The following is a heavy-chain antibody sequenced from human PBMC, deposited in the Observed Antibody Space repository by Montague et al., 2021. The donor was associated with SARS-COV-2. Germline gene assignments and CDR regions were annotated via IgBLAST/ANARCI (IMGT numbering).Heavy chain of an antibody. V-gene: IGHV4-39*01. CDR2: IYYSGTT. Sequence: SETLSLTCTVSGGSISSSNYDWGWIRQPPGKGLEWIGSIYYSGTTYYNPSLQSRVTISVDTSKKQFSLKLSSVTAADTAVYYCAGETYTSGWFQQFDYWGQGTLVTVSS. D-gene: IGHD6-19*01. J-gene: IGHJ4*02. CDR1: GGSISSSNYD. CDR3: AGETYTSGWFQQFDY.